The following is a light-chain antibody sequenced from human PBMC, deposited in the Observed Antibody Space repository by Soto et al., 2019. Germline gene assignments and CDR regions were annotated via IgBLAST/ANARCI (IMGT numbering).Light chain of an antibody. CDR1: SSDVGGYDY. J-gene: IGLJ1*01. V-gene: IGLV2-8*01. CDR3: SSYTGSNNFDV. CDR2: EVT. Sequence: QSALTQPPSASGSPGQSVTISCTGTSSDVGGYDYVSWYQQHPDKAPKLLIYEVTKRPSGVPDRFSASKSGNTASLTVSGLQAEDEADYYCSSYTGSNNFDVFGTGTKLTVL.